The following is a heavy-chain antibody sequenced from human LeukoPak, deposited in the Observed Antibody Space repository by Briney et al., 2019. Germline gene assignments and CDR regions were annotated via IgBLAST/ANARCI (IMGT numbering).Heavy chain of an antibody. D-gene: IGHD3-10*01. CDR3: ATVTMVRGLTLDY. J-gene: IGHJ4*02. V-gene: IGHV1-46*01. CDR2: INPSGGSI. CDR1: GYIFTSYY. Sequence: ASVKVSCKASGYIFTSYYMYWVRQAPGQGLEWMGIINPSGGSIRYAQKFQGRVTMTRDTSTSTVYMELSSLRSEDTAVYYCATVTMVRGLTLDYWGQGTLVTVSS.